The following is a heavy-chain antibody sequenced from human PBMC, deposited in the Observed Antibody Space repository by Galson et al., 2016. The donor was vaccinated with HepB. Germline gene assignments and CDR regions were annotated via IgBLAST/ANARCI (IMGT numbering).Heavy chain of an antibody. D-gene: IGHD7-27*01. CDR2: LGHDGNYK. V-gene: IGHV3-33*01. Sequence: SLRLSCAASGFSFGVYGMHWVRQAPGKGLEWVAILGHDGNYKYEADSVKGRFTISRDNSKNTLYLQMDSLRAEDTAVYYCARDLSMGKYFDNWGQGTLVTVSS. CDR1: GFSFGVYG. J-gene: IGHJ4*02. CDR3: ARDLSMGKYFDN.